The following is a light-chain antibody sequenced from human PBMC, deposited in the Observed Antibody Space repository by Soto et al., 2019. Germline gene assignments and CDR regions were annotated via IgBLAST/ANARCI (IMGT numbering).Light chain of an antibody. CDR2: GAS. Sequence: DIQMTQSPSSLSASVGDRVTITCRASQSISGYLNWYQQKPGKAPKLLIYGASSFQSGVPSRFSGSGSGTDFTLTISSLQPGDFATYYCQQSYNTPLTFGQGTRLEIK. CDR1: QSISGY. J-gene: IGKJ5*01. V-gene: IGKV1-39*01. CDR3: QQSYNTPLT.